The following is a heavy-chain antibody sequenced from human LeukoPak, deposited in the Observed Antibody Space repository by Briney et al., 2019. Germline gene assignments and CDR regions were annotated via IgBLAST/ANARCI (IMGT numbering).Heavy chain of an antibody. CDR2: IRYDGSKI. V-gene: IGHV3-30*02. J-gene: IGHJ4*02. Sequence: GGSLRLSCAASGFTFSTYGIQWARQAPGKGLEWVAFIRYDGSKIHYADSVKGRFTISRDNSKNTLYLQMNSLRAEDTAVYYCAKDQGGSGYSALDYWGQGTLVTVSS. CDR1: GFTFSTYG. D-gene: IGHD3-22*01. CDR3: AKDQGGSGYSALDY.